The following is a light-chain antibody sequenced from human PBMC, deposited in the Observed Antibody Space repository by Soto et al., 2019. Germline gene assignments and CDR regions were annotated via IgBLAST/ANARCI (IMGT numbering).Light chain of an antibody. CDR2: AAS. CDR1: QSIIRY. Sequence: DIQMTQSPSSLSASVGDIVTITCRASQSIIRYLNWYQQKPGKAPNLLIYAASTLQSGVPSRFSGSGSGTDFTLTISSLQPEDFATYYCQQSYKSPTFGQGTRLEI. CDR3: QQSYKSPT. V-gene: IGKV1-39*01. J-gene: IGKJ5*01.